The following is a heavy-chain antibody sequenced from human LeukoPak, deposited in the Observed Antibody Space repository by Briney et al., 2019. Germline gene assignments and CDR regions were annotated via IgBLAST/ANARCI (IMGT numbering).Heavy chain of an antibody. CDR2: INPNSGGT. Sequence: GASVKDSCKASGGTFSSYAISWVGQAPGQGLEWMGRINPNSGGTNYAQKFQGRVTMTRDTSISTVYMELSRLRSDDTAVYYCAREDSGYDFQGRYFDYWGQGTLVTVSS. D-gene: IGHD5-12*01. CDR1: GGTFSSYA. V-gene: IGHV1-2*06. J-gene: IGHJ4*02. CDR3: AREDSGYDFQGRYFDY.